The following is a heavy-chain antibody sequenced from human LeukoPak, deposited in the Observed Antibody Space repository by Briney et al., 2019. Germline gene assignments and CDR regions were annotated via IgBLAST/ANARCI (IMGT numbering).Heavy chain of an antibody. CDR1: GFTFSSYG. CDR3: ANYGDYGDDQDAFDI. D-gene: IGHD4-17*01. Sequence: SGGSLRLSCAASGFTFSSYGMHWVRQAPGKGLEWVAVISYDGSNKYYADSVKGRFTISRDNSKNTLYLQMNSLRAEDTAVYYCANYGDYGDDQDAFDIWGQGTLVTVSS. J-gene: IGHJ4*02. V-gene: IGHV3-30*18. CDR2: ISYDGSNK.